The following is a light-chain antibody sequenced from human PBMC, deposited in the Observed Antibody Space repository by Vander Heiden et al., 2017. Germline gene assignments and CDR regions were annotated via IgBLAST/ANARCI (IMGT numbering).Light chain of an antibody. Sequence: EIVLTQSPATLSVSPGETATLSCGASQSVSSSNLAWYQHNPGQAPRLLIYGVSTRATGVPARFSGGGSGTEFTLTISSLQSEDFALYYCQQYNNWPPSITFGQGTRLEIK. CDR2: GVS. CDR1: QSVSSSN. V-gene: IGKV3-15*01. J-gene: IGKJ5*01. CDR3: QQYNNWPPSIT.